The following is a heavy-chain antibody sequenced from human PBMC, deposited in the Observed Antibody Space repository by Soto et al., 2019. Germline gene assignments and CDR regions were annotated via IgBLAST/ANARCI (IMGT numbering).Heavy chain of an antibody. CDR2: INRSGST. J-gene: IGHJ6*02. CDR1: GGSFSGYY. D-gene: IGHD6-6*01. CDR3: ARGRGSSSKKDYYYYGMDV. V-gene: IGHV4-34*01. Sequence: SETLSLTCAVYGGSFSGYYWSWIRQPPGKGLEWIGEINRSGSTNYNPTLKSRVTISVDTSKNQFSLKLSSVTAADTAVYYCARGRGSSSKKDYYYYGMDVWGQGTTVTVSS.